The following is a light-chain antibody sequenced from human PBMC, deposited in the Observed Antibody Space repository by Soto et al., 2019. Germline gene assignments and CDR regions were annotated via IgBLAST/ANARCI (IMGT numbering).Light chain of an antibody. CDR3: QQGSSFPWT. CDR2: AAS. J-gene: IGKJ1*01. V-gene: IGKV1-12*01. Sequence: DIQMTRSPSSVFVSVGDRVTITCRASPDIDSWLAWYQQKPGKAPKLLIYAASSLQSGVPSRFSGSGSATDFTFTISSLQPEDFATYYCQQGSSFPWTFGQGTKVEIK. CDR1: PDIDSW.